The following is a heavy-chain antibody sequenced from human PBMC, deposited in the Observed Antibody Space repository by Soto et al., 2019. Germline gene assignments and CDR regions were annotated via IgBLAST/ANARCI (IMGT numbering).Heavy chain of an antibody. Sequence: GGSLRLSCVASGLTFGDHGMHWVRQVPGRGLEWVSGISWDSDKTGYGDSVKGRFTISRDNAKNSLYLEMNSLRLDDTAVYYCVRDPYLPTAGRLASLHYWGPGTLVTVSS. CDR1: GLTFGDHG. D-gene: IGHD1-1*01. V-gene: IGHV3-9*01. CDR2: ISWDSDKT. J-gene: IGHJ4*02. CDR3: VRDPYLPTAGRLASLHY.